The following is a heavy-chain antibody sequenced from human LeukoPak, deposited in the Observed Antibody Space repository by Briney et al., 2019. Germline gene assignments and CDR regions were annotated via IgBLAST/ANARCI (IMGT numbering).Heavy chain of an antibody. CDR2: ISSSGSTK. CDR3: ARDARYCSSNTCYYYFDY. D-gene: IGHD2-2*01. V-gene: IGHV3-48*03. CDR1: GFTFTTYD. J-gene: IGHJ4*02. Sequence: PGGSLRLSCAASGFTFTTYDMNWVRQASGKGLEWVSYISSSGSTKFYADSVRGRFTISRDNAKNSLDLQMNSLRAEDTAVYYCARDARYCSSNTCYYYFDYWGQGTLVTVSS.